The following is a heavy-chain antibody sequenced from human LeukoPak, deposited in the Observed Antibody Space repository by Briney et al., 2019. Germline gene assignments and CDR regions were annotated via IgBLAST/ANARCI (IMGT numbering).Heavy chain of an antibody. J-gene: IGHJ5*02. V-gene: IGHV3-23*01. D-gene: IGHD3-22*01. CDR1: GFTFSSYG. Sequence: GGSLRLSSAASGFTFSSYGMHWVRQAPGKGLEWVSAISGSGGSTYYADSVKGRFTISRDNSKNTLYLQMNSLRAEDTAVYYCAKDKSAYDSSGYYYGYNWFDPWGQGTLVTVSS. CDR3: AKDKSAYDSSGYYYGYNWFDP. CDR2: ISGSGGST.